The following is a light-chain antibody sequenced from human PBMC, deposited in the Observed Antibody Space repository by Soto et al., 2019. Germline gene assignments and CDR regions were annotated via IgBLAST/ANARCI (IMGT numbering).Light chain of an antibody. CDR3: QQFNSYPIT. CDR2: DVS. CDR1: QDVRGA. V-gene: IGKV1-13*02. Sequence: AIQLTQSPSSLSASVGDRVTITCRASQDVRGALAWYQQKPGKAPKILIYDVSVLESGVPTRFSGSGSGTDFTLTITSLQPVDFATYYCQQFNSYPITFCQGTRLEIK. J-gene: IGKJ5*01.